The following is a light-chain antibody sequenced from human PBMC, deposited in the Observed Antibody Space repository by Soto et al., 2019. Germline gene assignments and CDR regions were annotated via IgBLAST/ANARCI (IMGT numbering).Light chain of an antibody. Sequence: DIQMTQSPSSLSASVGDRVTITCRASQSISSYLNWYQQKPGKAPKLLIYAASFLQSGVPSMFSGSVSGTDFTLTISSLQPEDFSTYYCQQSYTTPRTFGQGTKVEIK. V-gene: IGKV1-39*01. CDR2: AAS. CDR3: QQSYTTPRT. J-gene: IGKJ1*01. CDR1: QSISSY.